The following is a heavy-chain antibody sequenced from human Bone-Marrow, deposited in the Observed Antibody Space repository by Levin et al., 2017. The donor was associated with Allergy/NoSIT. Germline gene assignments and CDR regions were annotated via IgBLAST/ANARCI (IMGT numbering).Heavy chain of an antibody. CDR1: GASISSFY. CDR2: IYYSGST. D-gene: IGHD2-2*01. Sequence: PSETLSLTCTVSGASISSFYWSWIRQPPGKGLEWIGYIYYSGSTNYSPSLKSRVSMSADMSRNQVYLTMSSVSAADTAVYYCARQAVPAAMNGFDSWGQGTLVTVSS. V-gene: IGHV4-59*08. J-gene: IGHJ5*01. CDR3: ARQAVPAAMNGFDS.